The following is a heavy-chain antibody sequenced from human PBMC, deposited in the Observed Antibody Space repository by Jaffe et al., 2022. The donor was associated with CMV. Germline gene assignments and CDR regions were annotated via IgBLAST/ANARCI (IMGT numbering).Heavy chain of an antibody. V-gene: IGHV6-1*01. Sequence: QVQLQQSGPGLVKPSQTLSLTCAISGDSVSSNKAAWHWIRQSPSRGLEWLGRTYYRSKWYNDYAASVHTRITVTADTSKNQVSLQLNSVTPEDTAVYFCARDAQIYTPYYYDSSGYYYFDYWGQGTLVTVSS. CDR2: TYYRSKWYN. CDR3: ARDAQIYTPYYYDSSGYYYFDY. D-gene: IGHD3-22*01. CDR1: GDSVSSNKAA. J-gene: IGHJ4*02.